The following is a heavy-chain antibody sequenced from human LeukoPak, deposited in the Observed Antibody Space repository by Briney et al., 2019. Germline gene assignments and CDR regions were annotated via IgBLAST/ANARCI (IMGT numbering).Heavy chain of an antibody. CDR3: ARVRITMVRGVVDY. Sequence: GRSLRLSCAASGFTFDDYGMSWVRQAPGKGLEWVSGINWNGGSTGYADSVKGRFTISRDNAKNSLYLQMNSLRAEDTALYYCARVRITMVRGVVDYWGQGTLVTVSS. D-gene: IGHD3-10*01. CDR1: GFTFDDYG. CDR2: INWNGGST. J-gene: IGHJ4*02. V-gene: IGHV3-20*04.